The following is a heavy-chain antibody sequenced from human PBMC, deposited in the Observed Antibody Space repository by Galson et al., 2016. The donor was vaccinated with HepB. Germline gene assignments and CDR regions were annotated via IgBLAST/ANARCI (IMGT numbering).Heavy chain of an antibody. Sequence: LSLTRGVSGASITSGHWWSCVRQPPGKGLEWIGEMSHTGGTNYNPSLKSRVTIALDKSNNQFSVKITSMTAADTAVYYCAASSGWWRLDSWGQGVLVTVSS. V-gene: IGHV4-4*02. CDR3: AASSGWWRLDS. D-gene: IGHD6-19*01. CDR1: GASITSGHW. CDR2: MSHTGGT. J-gene: IGHJ4*02.